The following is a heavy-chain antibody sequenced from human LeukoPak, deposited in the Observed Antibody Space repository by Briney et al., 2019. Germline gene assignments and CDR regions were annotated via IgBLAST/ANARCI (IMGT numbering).Heavy chain of an antibody. CDR3: ARGITVSSVGAFDT. CDR2: INPNSGGT. V-gene: IGHV1-2*02. J-gene: IGHJ3*02. D-gene: IGHD3-16*01. Sequence: ASVKVSCKASGYTFTGYYMHWIRQAPGQGLEWMGWINPNSGGTNYAQRFQGRVTLTKDTSISTAYMELSSLISDDTAVYFCARGITVSSVGAFDTWGQGTVVTVSS. CDR1: GYTFTGYY.